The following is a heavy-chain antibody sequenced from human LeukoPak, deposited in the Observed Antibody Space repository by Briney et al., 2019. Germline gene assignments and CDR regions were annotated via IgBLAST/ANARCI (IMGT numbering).Heavy chain of an antibody. Sequence: SGPALVKPTQTLTLTCTFSGFSLSTSGMCVGWIRQPPGKALEWLARIDWDDDKYYSTSLKTRLTISKDTSKNQVVLTMTNMDPVDTATYYCARDRYDSSGYYYDHWGREPRSPSPQ. V-gene: IGHV2-70*11. J-gene: IGHJ5*02. CDR3: ARDRYDSSGYYYDH. CDR1: GFSLSTSGMC. D-gene: IGHD3-22*01. CDR2: IDWDDDK.